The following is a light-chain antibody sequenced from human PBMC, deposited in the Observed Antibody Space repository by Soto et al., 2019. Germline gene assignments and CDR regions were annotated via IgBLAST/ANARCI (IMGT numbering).Light chain of an antibody. CDR1: QSISSR. CDR3: QQYNIYSPRNP. CDR2: KAS. V-gene: IGKV1-5*03. J-gene: IGKJ1*01. Sequence: DIQMTQSPSTLSASVGDRVTITCRASQSISSRLAWYQQKPGKAPKLLIYKASYLESGVPSRFSGSGSGTEFTLTISSLQPDDFATYYCQQYNIYSPRNPFGQGTKVEIK.